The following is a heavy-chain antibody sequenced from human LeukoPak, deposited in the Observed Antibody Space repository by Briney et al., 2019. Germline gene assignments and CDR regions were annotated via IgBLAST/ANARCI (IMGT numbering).Heavy chain of an antibody. CDR1: GFTFTSHA. V-gene: IGHV7-4-1*02. Sequence: ASVKVSCKASGFTFTSHAINCVRQAPGQGLECVGWINTNTRNPTYAQGFTGRFVFSLDTSRSTAYLQISSLKAEDTAVYYCARDKYQLPYEIDYWGQGTLVTVSS. J-gene: IGHJ4*02. D-gene: IGHD2-2*01. CDR2: INTNTRNP. CDR3: ARDKYQLPYEIDY.